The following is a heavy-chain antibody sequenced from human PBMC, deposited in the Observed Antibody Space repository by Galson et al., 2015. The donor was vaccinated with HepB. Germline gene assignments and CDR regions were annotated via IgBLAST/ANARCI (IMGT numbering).Heavy chain of an antibody. D-gene: IGHD2-15*01. CDR3: ASLSRYCSGGSCYSFDY. CDR1: GASISSYF. CDR2: IYYSGFT. Sequence: ETLSLACTVSGASISSYFWSWLRQPPGKGLEWIGYIYYSGFTNYNPSVKSRVTISVDTSKKQFSLKMGSVTAADTAVYYCASLSRYCSGGSCYSFDYWGQGTLVTVSS. V-gene: IGHV4-59*01. J-gene: IGHJ4*02.